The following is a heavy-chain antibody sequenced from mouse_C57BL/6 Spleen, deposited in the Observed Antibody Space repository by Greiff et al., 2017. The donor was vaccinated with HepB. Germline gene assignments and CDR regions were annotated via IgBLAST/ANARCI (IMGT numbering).Heavy chain of an antibody. CDR2: IDPEDGDT. Sequence: VQLQQSGAELVRPGASVKLSCTASGFNIKDYYMHWVKQRPEQGLEWIGRIDPEDGDTEYAPKFQGQATMTADTSSNTAYLQLSSLTSEDTAVYYCTFITTAYYFDYWGQGNTRTGSS. CDR1: GFNIKDYY. D-gene: IGHD1-1*01. CDR3: TFITTAYYFDY. J-gene: IGHJ2*01. V-gene: IGHV14-1*01.